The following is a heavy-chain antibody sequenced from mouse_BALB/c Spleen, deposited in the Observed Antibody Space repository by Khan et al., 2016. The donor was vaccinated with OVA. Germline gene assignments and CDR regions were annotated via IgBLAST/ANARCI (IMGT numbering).Heavy chain of an antibody. CDR2: FWSDGKT. D-gene: IGHD2-4*01. Sequence: QVQLKQSGPGLVAPSQSLSITCTVSGFSLTSYGVHWVRQPPGKGLEWLVVFWSDGKTTYNSTLQSRLSITQDNSKSQVFLKMNSLQTDNTAMYYCAQNTHMITTVMDYWGQGTSVTVSS. V-gene: IGHV2-6*02. J-gene: IGHJ4*01. CDR3: AQNTHMITTVMDY. CDR1: GFSLTSYG.